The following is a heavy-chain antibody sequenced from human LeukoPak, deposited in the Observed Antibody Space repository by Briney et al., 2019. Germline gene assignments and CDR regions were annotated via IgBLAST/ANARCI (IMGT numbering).Heavy chain of an antibody. CDR2: INPNSGGT. V-gene: IGHV1-2*06. CDR1: GYTFTGYY. Sequence: GASVKVSCKASGYTFTGYYMHWVRQAPGQGLEWMGRINPNSGGTNYTQKFQGRVTMTRDTSIGTAYMELSRLRSDDTAVYYCARGYSSSWYDYWGQGTLVTVSS. J-gene: IGHJ4*02. CDR3: ARGYSSSWYDY. D-gene: IGHD6-13*01.